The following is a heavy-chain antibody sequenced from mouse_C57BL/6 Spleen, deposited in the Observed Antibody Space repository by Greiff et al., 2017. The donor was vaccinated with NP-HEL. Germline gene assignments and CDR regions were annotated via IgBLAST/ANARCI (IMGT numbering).Heavy chain of an antibody. Sequence: QVQLKESGPGLVQPSQSLSITCTVSGFSLTSYGVHWVRQSPGKGLEWLGVIWSGGSTDYNAAFISRLSISKDNSKSQVFFKMNSLQADDAAIYYCARNLGATVITDSFDVWGTGTTVTVSS. J-gene: IGHJ1*03. D-gene: IGHD2-4*01. CDR3: ARNLGATVITDSFDV. CDR1: GFSLTSYG. CDR2: IWSGGST. V-gene: IGHV2-2*01.